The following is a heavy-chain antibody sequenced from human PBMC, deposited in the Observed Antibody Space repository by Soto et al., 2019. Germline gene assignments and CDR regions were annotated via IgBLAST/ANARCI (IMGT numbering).Heavy chain of an antibody. CDR3: ARRPYYYDSSGYDGTYGMDV. D-gene: IGHD3-22*01. CDR2: IWYDGSNK. CDR1: GFTFSSYG. Sequence: ESGGGVVQPGRSLRLSCAASGFTFSSYGMHWVRQAPGKGLEWVAVIWYDGSNKYYADSVKGRFTISRDNSKNTLYLQMNSLRAEDTAVYYCARRPYYYDSSGYDGTYGMDVWGQGTTVTVSS. V-gene: IGHV3-33*01. J-gene: IGHJ6*02.